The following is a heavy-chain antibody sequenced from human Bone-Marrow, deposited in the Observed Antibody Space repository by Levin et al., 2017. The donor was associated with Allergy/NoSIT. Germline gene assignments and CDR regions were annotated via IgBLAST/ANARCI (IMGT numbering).Heavy chain of an antibody. J-gene: IGHJ4*02. V-gene: IGHV3-30-3*01. Sequence: SCAASGFTFSSYAMHWVRQAPGKGLEWVALISYDGSNKYYADSVKGRFTISRDNSKNTLYLQMNSLRAEDTAVYYCAREGYQTYYDFWSGYYFDYWGQGTLVTVSS. CDR1: GFTFSSYA. D-gene: IGHD3-3*01. CDR3: AREGYQTYYDFWSGYYFDY. CDR2: ISYDGSNK.